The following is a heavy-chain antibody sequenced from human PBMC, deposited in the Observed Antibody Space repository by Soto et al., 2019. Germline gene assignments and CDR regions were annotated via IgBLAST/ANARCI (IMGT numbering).Heavy chain of an antibody. J-gene: IGHJ4*02. CDR2: ISAYNGNT. CDR1: GYTFTSYG. Sequence: GASVKVSCKASGYTFTSYGISWVRQAPGQGLEWMGWISAYNGNTNYAQKLQGRVTMTTDTSTSTAYMELRSLRSDDTAVYYCARGGDYYDSSGPGPCWGQGTLVTVSS. V-gene: IGHV1-18*01. D-gene: IGHD3-22*01. CDR3: ARGGDYYDSSGPGPC.